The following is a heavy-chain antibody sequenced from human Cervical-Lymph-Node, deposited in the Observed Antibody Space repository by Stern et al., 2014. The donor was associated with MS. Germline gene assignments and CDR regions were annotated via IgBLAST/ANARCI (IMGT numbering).Heavy chain of an antibody. V-gene: IGHV3-33*01. CDR1: GFTFRNYG. Sequence: QMQLVQSGGGVVQPGGSLRLSCAASGFTFRNYGMHWVRQAPGKGLEWVAVIWDDGTKRYHAESVKGRFTISRDNSKNTLYLQMSRLRADDTAVYYCARDGNYGGNPAYNWFDPWGQGTLVTVSS. CDR2: IWDDGTKR. J-gene: IGHJ5*02. CDR3: ARDGNYGGNPAYNWFDP. D-gene: IGHD4-23*01.